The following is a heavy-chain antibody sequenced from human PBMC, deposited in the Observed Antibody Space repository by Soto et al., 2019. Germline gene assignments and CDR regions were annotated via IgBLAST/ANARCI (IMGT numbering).Heavy chain of an antibody. D-gene: IGHD3-10*01. V-gene: IGHV3-53*01. CDR3: ARDGGGARPGYGSGRAMDV. Sequence: GGSLKLSCAGSGSTVSSNYMSWVRQAPGKGLGWDSVIYSGGSTYYADSVRGRFTISRDNSKNTLYLQMNGLRAEDTAVYYCARDGGGARPGYGSGRAMDVWGQGTTVTVSS. CDR2: IYSGGST. CDR1: GSTVSSNY. J-gene: IGHJ6*02.